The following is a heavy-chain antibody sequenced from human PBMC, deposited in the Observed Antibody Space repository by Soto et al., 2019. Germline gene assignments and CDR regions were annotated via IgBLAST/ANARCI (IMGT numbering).Heavy chain of an antibody. Sequence: GFLRHPAVPAGLSLSSYWRHWVRQAPGKGLGWVSYIDTDGSDTIYAESVKGRFTISRAHDKTTVYLQRNSLRAEDTAVYYCATLNSFGSDYWGQGTLVTVSS. CDR2: IDTDGSDT. CDR1: GLSLSSYW. D-gene: IGHD5-18*01. J-gene: IGHJ4*02. V-gene: IGHV3-74*01. CDR3: ATLNSFGSDY.